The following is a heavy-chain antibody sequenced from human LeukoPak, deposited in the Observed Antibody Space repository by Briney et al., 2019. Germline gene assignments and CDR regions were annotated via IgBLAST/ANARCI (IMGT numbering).Heavy chain of an antibody. CDR2: ISWDGGST. J-gene: IGHJ4*02. D-gene: IGHD6-19*01. CDR1: GFTFDDYA. V-gene: IGHV3-43D*03. CDR3: AKGQAVAGTIDY. Sequence: PGGSLRLSWAASGFTFDDYAMHWVRQAPGKGLEWVSLISWDGGSTYYADSVKGRFTISRDNSKNSLYLQMNSLRAEDTALYYCAKGQAVAGTIDYWGQGTLVTVSS.